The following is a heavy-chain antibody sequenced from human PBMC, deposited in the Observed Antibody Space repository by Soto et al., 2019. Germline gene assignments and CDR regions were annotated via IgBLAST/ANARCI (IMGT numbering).Heavy chain of an antibody. D-gene: IGHD3-10*01. CDR1: GFTFSSYS. Sequence: EVQLVESGGGLVKPGGSLRLSCAASGFTFSSYSMNWVRQAPGKGLEWVSSISSSSSYIYYADSVKGRLTISRDNAKNSQSLQINSHRAADTAVYYWARDRYCASAHMGWGQVTLVTVFS. CDR2: ISSSSSYI. V-gene: IGHV3-21*01. CDR3: ARDRYCASAHMG. J-gene: IGHJ4*02.